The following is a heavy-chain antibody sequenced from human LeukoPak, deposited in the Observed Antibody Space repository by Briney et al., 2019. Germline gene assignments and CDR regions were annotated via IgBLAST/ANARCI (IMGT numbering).Heavy chain of an antibody. CDR2: IKGDESAR. J-gene: IGHJ4*02. V-gene: IGHV3-7*01. Sequence: GRSLRLSCAASGFTFSSYWMAWVRQAPGKGLEWVANIKGDESARHQADSVKGRFTISRDSTRNSLYLQMTNLRGDDTAVYYCARDVVGSLDYWGQGTLVTVSS. D-gene: IGHD1-26*01. CDR3: ARDVVGSLDY. CDR1: GFTFSSYW.